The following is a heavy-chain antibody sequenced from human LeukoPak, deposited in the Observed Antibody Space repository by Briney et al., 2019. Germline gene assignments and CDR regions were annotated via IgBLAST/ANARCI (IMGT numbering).Heavy chain of an antibody. J-gene: IGHJ6*03. Sequence: GGSLRLSCAASGFTFSSYWMHWVRQAPGKGLVWVSRINSDGSSTSYADSVKGRFTISRHNAKNSLYLQMNSLRAEDTAVYYCARDQIKYCSGGSCLHMDVWGKGTTVTASS. CDR2: INSDGSST. CDR3: ARDQIKYCSGGSCLHMDV. V-gene: IGHV3-74*01. CDR1: GFTFSSYW. D-gene: IGHD2-15*01.